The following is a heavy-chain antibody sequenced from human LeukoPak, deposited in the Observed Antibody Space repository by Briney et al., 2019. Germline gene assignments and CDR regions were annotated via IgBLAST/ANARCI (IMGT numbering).Heavy chain of an antibody. CDR3: ARAPSEIGGYYPEYFRH. Sequence: GGPLRLSCAASGFTFSSYWMPWVRQAPGEGLVWVSRIKSDGSTNYADSVKGRFTISRDNAKNTLSLQMNSLRAEDTGVYYCARAPSEIGGYYPEYFRHWGQGTLVTVSS. V-gene: IGHV3-74*01. CDR2: IKSDGST. J-gene: IGHJ1*01. D-gene: IGHD3-22*01. CDR1: GFTFSSYW.